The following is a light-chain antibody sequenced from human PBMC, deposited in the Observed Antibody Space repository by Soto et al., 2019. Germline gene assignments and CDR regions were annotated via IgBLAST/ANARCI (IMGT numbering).Light chain of an antibody. CDR2: KVS. CDR1: RSLVHKDGNTY. V-gene: IGKV2-24*01. J-gene: IGKJ1*01. CDR3: MQATQSPWT. Sequence: EIVMTQTPLSSPVTLGQAASISCRSSRSLVHKDGNTYLSWFHQRPGQPPRLLIYKVSDRFFGVADRVSGSGAGTDFTLTISRVEAEDVGLYYCMQATQSPWTFGQGTKVEIK.